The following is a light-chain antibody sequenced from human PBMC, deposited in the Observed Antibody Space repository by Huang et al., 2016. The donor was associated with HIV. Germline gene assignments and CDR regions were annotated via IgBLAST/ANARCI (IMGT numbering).Light chain of an antibody. J-gene: IGKJ5*01. CDR2: GAS. CDR3: QQYDSSQGIS. V-gene: IGKV3-20*01. Sequence: PGERATVSCRVSQTIKNIYLAWYQQKPGQGPSLLIYGASSRATDIPDRFSGSGSGTDFTLTINRLEPEDFAVYYCQQYDSSQGISFGQGTRLEMK. CDR1: QTIKNIY.